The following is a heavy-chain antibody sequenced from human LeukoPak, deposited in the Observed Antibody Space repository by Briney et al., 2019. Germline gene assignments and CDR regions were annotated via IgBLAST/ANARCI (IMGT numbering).Heavy chain of an antibody. V-gene: IGHV1-2*02. CDR3: ARVVVADDPYGYEPELDY. CDR1: GYTFTGYY. J-gene: IGHJ4*02. D-gene: IGHD5-12*01. CDR2: INPNSGGT. Sequence: ASVKVSCKASGYTFTGYYMHWVRQAPGQGLEWMGWINPNSGGTNYAQKFQGRVTMTRDTSISTAYMELSRLRSDDTAVYYCARVVVADDPYGYEPELDYWGQGTLVTVSS.